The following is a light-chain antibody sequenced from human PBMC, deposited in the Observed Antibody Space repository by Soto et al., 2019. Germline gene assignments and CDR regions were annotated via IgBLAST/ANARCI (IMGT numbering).Light chain of an antibody. CDR1: QTINNW. J-gene: IGKJ1*01. V-gene: IGKV1-5*01. CDR3: HHYNSYPWT. CDR2: HAS. Sequence: DIQMTQSPSTLSAAIGDRVTITCRASQTINNWLAWYQQKPGKAPNLLIYHASNLETGVPSRFSGSAFGTEFTLPISSRQPDDFATYYCHHYNSYPWTFGQGTKVEIK.